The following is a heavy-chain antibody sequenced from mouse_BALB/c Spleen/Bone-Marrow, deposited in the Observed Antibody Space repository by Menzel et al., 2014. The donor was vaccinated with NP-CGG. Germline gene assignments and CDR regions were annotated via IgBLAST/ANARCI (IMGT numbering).Heavy chain of an antibody. J-gene: IGHJ4*01. V-gene: IGHV2-6-7*01. Sequence: VHLVESGPGLVAPSQSLSITCTVSGFSLTGYAVNWVRQPPGKGLEWLGMIWGDGSTDYNSALKSRLSISKDNSKSQVFLKMNSLQTDDTARYYCAREDPGALDYWGQGTSVTVSS. CDR3: AREDPGALDY. CDR2: IWGDGST. CDR1: GFSLTGYA.